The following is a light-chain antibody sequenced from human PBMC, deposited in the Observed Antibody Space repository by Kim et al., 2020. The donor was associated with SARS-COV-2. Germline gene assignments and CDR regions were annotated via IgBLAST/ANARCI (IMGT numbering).Light chain of an antibody. V-gene: IGKV3-20*01. CDR1: QSVSSCY. J-gene: IGKJ1*01. CDR2: GAS. CDR3: QQYGSSPWT. Sequence: SPGERATLACRASQSVSSCYLAWYQQKPGQAPRLLIYGASSRATGIPDRFSGSGSGTDFTLTFSRLEPEDFAVYYCQQYGSSPWTFGQGTKVDIK.